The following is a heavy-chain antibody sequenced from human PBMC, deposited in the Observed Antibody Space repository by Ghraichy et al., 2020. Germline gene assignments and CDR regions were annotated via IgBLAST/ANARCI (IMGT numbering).Heavy chain of an antibody. CDR1: GFSLSTSGVG. J-gene: IGHJ4*02. D-gene: IGHD3-10*01. V-gene: IGHV2-5*02. CDR3: AHRPRGVVRGVRAFYFDY. CDR2: IYWDDDK. Sequence: SGPTLVKPTQTLTLTCTFSGFSLSTSGVGVGWIRQPPGKALEWLALIYWDDDKRYSPSLKSRLTITKDTSKNQVVLTMTNMDPVDTATYYCAHRPRGVVRGVRAFYFDYWGQGTLVTVSS.